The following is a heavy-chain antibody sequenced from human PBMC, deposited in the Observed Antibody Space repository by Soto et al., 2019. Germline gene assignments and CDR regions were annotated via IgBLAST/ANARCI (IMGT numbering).Heavy chain of an antibody. CDR2: IYYSGST. Sequence: SETLSLTCTVSGGSISTYYWSWIRQPPGKGLEWIGYIYYSGSTNYNPSLKSRVTMSVDTSKNQFSLKLSSVTAADTAVYYCVRGGQNFDYWGQGTLVTVSS. CDR3: VRGGQNFDY. D-gene: IGHD3-16*01. J-gene: IGHJ4*02. CDR1: GGSISTYY. V-gene: IGHV4-59*01.